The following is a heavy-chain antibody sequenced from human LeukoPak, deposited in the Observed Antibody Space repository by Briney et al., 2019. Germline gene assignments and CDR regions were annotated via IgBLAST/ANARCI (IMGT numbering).Heavy chain of an antibody. CDR3: ARVSYYYDSSGYLDAFDI. CDR2: ISGSGGST. D-gene: IGHD3-22*01. J-gene: IGHJ3*02. V-gene: IGHV3-23*01. Sequence: GGSLRLSCAASGFTFSSYAMSWVRQAPGKGLEWVSAISGSGGSTYYADSVKGRFTISRDNSKNTLYLQMGSLGAEDMAVYYCARVSYYYDSSGYLDAFDIWGQGTMVTVSS. CDR1: GFTFSSYA.